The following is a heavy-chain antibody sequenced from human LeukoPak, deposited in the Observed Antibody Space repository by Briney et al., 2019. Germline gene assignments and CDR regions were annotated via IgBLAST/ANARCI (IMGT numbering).Heavy chain of an antibody. CDR2: INWNGGST. J-gene: IGHJ5*02. Sequence: GGSLRLSCAASGFTFDDYGMSWVRQAPGKGLEWVSGINWNGGSTVYADSVKGRFTISRDNAKNSLYLQMNSLRTEDTALYYCVRFPYCGGDCYSNWFDPWGQGTLVTVSS. V-gene: IGHV3-20*04. CDR1: GFTFDDYG. CDR3: VRFPYCGGDCYSNWFDP. D-gene: IGHD2-21*02.